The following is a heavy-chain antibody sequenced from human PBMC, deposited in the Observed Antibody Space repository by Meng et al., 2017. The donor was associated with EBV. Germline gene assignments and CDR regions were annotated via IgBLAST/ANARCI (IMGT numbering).Heavy chain of an antibody. D-gene: IGHD6-13*01. J-gene: IGHJ4*02. Sequence: QGQLVQLGAEVKKPGSSVKASCKAAGGTFSSYAISWVRQAPGQGLEWMGGIIPIFGTANYAQKFQGRVTITADKSTSTAYMELSSLRSEDTAVYYCARAEIAAAGRLDYWGQGTLVTVSS. CDR1: GGTFSSYA. CDR2: IIPIFGTA. CDR3: ARAEIAAAGRLDY. V-gene: IGHV1-69*06.